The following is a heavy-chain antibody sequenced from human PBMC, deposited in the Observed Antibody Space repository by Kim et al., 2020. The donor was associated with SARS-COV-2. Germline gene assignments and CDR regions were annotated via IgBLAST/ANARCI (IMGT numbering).Heavy chain of an antibody. Sequence: GGSLRLSCAASGITFSSYWMSWVRQAPGKGLEWVANIKEDGSDKYYVGSVKGRFTISRDNAKNSLYLQMNSLRADDTAVYYCATDRLSTPNPVHDYWGQGTLVIVSS. CDR3: ATDRLSTPNPVHDY. CDR1: GITFSSYW. D-gene: IGHD6-6*01. J-gene: IGHJ4*02. CDR2: IKEDGSDK. V-gene: IGHV3-7*01.